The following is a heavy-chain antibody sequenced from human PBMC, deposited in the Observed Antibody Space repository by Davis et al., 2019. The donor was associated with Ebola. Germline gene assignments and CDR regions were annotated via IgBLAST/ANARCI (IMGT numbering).Heavy chain of an antibody. V-gene: IGHV4-34*01. CDR3: ARGGGSYYMDV. J-gene: IGHJ6*03. CDR2: INHSGST. Sequence: MPSETLSLTCAVYGGSFSDYYWSWIRQPPGKGLEWIGEINHSGSTSYNPSLKSRVTISVDTSKKQFSLKLNSVTAADTAVYYCARGGGSYYMDVWGKGATVTVSS. D-gene: IGHD3-10*01. CDR1: GGSFSDYY.